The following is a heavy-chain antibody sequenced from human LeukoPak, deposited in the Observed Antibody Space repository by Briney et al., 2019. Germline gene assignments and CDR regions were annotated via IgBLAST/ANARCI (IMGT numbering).Heavy chain of an antibody. J-gene: IGHJ4*02. D-gene: IGHD3-22*01. CDR2: ISGSGGST. Sequence: GGSLRLSCAASGFTFSSYAMSWVRQAPGKGLEWVSAISGSGGSTYYADSVKGRFTISRDNSKNTLYPQMNSLRAEDTAVYYCAKDTYYYDSSGYYPPAFDYWGQGTLVTVSS. CDR3: AKDTYYYDSSGYYPPAFDY. CDR1: GFTFSSYA. V-gene: IGHV3-23*01.